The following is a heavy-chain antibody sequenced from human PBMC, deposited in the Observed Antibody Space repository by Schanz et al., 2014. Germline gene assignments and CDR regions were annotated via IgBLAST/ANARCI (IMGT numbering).Heavy chain of an antibody. CDR2: INPDSGGT. CDR1: GYTFTDYY. V-gene: IGHV1-2*02. CDR3: VRELSGGTFDY. J-gene: IGHJ4*02. D-gene: IGHD1-1*01. Sequence: QVQLVQSGAEVKKPGASVKVSCKASGYTFTDYYIHWVRQAPGQGLEWMGWINPDSGGTNYAQKFQGRVTMTRDMSINTAYMELNSLRSDDTAVYYCVRELSGGTFDYWGQGTMVTVSS.